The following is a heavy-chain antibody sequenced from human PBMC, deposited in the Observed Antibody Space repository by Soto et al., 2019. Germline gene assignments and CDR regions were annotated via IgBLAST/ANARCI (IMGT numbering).Heavy chain of an antibody. J-gene: IGHJ4*02. V-gene: IGHV3-72*01. CDR1: GIIFSDHY. CDR3: ATQRRDAYNSDY. CDR2: IRNKINSYTT. Sequence: EVQLVESGGDLVQPGGSLRLSCAASGIIFSDHYMDWVRQAPGKGLEWVGRIRNKINSYTTEYAASVKGRFTISRDDSKNSLYLQMNSLKTEDTAVYYCATQRRDAYNSDYWGQGTQVTVSS. D-gene: IGHD6-25*01.